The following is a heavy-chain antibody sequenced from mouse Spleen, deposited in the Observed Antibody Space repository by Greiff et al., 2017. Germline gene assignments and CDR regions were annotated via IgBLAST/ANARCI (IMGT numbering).Heavy chain of an antibody. V-gene: IGHV5-9-4*01. Sequence: EVKLVESGGGLVKPGGSLKLSCAASGFTFSSYAMSWVRQSPEKRLEWVAEISSGGSYTYYPDTVTGRFTIARDNAKNTLYLEMSSLRSEDTAMYYCARKYGSSSHWYFDVWGAGTTVTVSS. CDR1: GFTFSSYA. CDR3: ARKYGSSSHWYFDV. D-gene: IGHD1-1*01. J-gene: IGHJ1*01. CDR2: ISSGGSYT.